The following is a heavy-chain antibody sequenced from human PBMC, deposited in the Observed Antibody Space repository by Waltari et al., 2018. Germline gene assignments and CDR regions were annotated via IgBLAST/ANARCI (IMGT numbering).Heavy chain of an antibody. J-gene: IGHJ2*01. CDR2: IYTSGST. D-gene: IGHD1-26*01. Sequence: QVQLQESGPGLVKPSETLSLTCTVSGGSISSYYWSWIRQPAGEGLEWIGRIYTSGSTNYNPSLNSRVTMSVDTSKNQFSLKLSSVPAADTAVYYCARDPLVGATPPAYWYFDLWGRGTLVTVSS. CDR1: GGSISSYY. CDR3: ARDPLVGATPPAYWYFDL. V-gene: IGHV4-4*07.